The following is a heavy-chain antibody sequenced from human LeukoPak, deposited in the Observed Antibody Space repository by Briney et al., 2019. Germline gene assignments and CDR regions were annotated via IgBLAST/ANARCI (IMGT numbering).Heavy chain of an antibody. CDR2: IIPLSGTS. D-gene: IGHD2-8*01. Sequence: SVKVSCKPSGGTFRKYAIYWVRQAPGQGLQWMGRIIPLSGTSDFAQGFQGRVTLTTDASTSTAYLELTSLRSEDTAVYYCARPKYCADGVCYWSLDYWGQGTLVTVSS. J-gene: IGHJ4*02. V-gene: IGHV1-69*05. CDR3: ARPKYCADGVCYWSLDY. CDR1: GGTFRKYA.